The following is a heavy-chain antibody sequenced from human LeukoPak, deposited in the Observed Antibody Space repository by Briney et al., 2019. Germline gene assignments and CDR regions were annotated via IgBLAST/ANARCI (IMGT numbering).Heavy chain of an antibody. Sequence: GGSLRLSCAASGFTFGSYAMNWVRQAPGKGLEWVSAISGSGASTNYADSVKGRFTISRDNSKNTLYLQMNSLRAEDTAVYYCARLATYYYDSSGYYLEYWGQGTLVTVSS. J-gene: IGHJ4*02. V-gene: IGHV3-23*01. CDR1: GFTFGSYA. CDR2: ISGSGAST. CDR3: ARLATYYYDSSGYYLEY. D-gene: IGHD3-22*01.